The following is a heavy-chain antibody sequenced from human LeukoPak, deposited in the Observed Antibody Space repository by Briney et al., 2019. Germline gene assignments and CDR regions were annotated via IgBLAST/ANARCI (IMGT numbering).Heavy chain of an antibody. CDR2: IIPIFGTA. J-gene: IGHJ4*02. D-gene: IGHD3-10*01. V-gene: IGHV1-69*05. CDR1: GGTFSSYA. Sequence: ASVKVSCKASGGTFSSYAISWVRHAPGQGLEWMGRIIPIFGTANYAQKFQGRVTITTDESTSTAYMELSGLRSEDTSVYYCASSTPRDYYGSGVSDWGQGTLVTVSS. CDR3: ASSTPRDYYGSGVSD.